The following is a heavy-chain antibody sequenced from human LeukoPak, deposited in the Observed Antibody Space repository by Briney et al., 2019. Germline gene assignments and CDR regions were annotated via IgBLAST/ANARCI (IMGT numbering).Heavy chain of an antibody. Sequence: GGSLRLSCAASGFRFSDYWSSCVRQAPGIGLEWVANIKKDGSEQNYVDSVKGRFTISRDNAKNSLYLQMNSLRVEDTAVYYCTTEFGRPGYWGQGTLVTVSS. D-gene: IGHD3/OR15-3a*01. CDR1: GFRFSDYW. V-gene: IGHV3-7*05. J-gene: IGHJ4*02. CDR3: TTEFGRPGY. CDR2: IKKDGSEQ.